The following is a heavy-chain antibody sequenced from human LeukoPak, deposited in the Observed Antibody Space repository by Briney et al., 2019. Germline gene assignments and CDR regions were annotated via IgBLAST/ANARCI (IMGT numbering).Heavy chain of an antibody. D-gene: IGHD3-10*01. CDR3: ARDRDNYYGSEYDAFDI. J-gene: IGHJ3*02. V-gene: IGHV4-39*07. Sequence: SETLSLTCAVSGGSISSSSYYWGWIRQPPGKGLEWIGSIYYSGSTYYNPSLKSRVTISVDTSKNQFSLKLSSVTAADTAVYYCARDRDNYYGSEYDAFDIWGQGTMVTVSS. CDR2: IYYSGST. CDR1: GGSISSSSYY.